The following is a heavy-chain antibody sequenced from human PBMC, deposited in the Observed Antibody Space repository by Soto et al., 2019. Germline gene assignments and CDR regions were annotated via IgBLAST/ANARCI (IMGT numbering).Heavy chain of an antibody. CDR1: GLTFSSFA. J-gene: IGHJ4*02. V-gene: IGHV3-30-3*01. D-gene: IGHD3-9*01. CDR3: ARGNYDILTAHETN. CDR2: ISYDGTNK. Sequence: PGGSLRLSCAASGLTFSSFAMHGVRQAPGKGLEWVAVISYDGTNKYYADSVKGRFSISRDSSKNTLYLQMNSLRAEDTAVYYCARGNYDILTAHETNWGQGTLVIVPS.